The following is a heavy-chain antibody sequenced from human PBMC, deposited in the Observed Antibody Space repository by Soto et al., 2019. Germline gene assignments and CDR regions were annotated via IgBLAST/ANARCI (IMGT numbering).Heavy chain of an antibody. D-gene: IGHD3-3*01. J-gene: IGHJ6*03. CDR2: INHSGST. V-gene: IGHV4-34*01. Sequence: SETLSLTCAVYGGSFSGYYWSWIRQPPGKGLEWIGEINHSGSTNYNPSLKSRVTISVDTSKNQFSLKLSSVTAADTAVYYCARGDYDSWYYYYMDVWGKGTTVTVSS. CDR1: GGSFSGYY. CDR3: ARGDYDSWYYYYMDV.